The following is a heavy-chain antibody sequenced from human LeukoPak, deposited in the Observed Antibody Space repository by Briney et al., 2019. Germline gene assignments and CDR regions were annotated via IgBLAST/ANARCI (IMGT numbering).Heavy chain of an antibody. V-gene: IGHV3-48*03. D-gene: IGHD2-21*01. J-gene: IGHJ4*02. Sequence: PGGSLRLSCAASGFTFSSYEMNWVRQAPGKGLEWVSYISSSGTPIHYADSVKGRFIISRDNAKNSLFPQMNSLRAEDTAVYYCAREKTACGGDCYDSWGQGTLVTVSS. CDR3: AREKTACGGDCYDS. CDR1: GFTFSSYE. CDR2: ISSSGTPI.